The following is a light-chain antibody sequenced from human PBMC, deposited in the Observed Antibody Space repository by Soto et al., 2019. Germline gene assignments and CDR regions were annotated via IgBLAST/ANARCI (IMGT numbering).Light chain of an antibody. CDR2: DAS. V-gene: IGKV3D-20*02. CDR3: QQRSNLPPT. Sequence: ENVLTQSPVTLSVSPGERATLSCRAGQSVSSNYLAWYQQKPGQAPRLLIYDASNRATGIPDRFSGGGSGTDFTLTISSLEPEDFAVYYCQQRSNLPPTFGQGTRLEIK. J-gene: IGKJ5*01. CDR1: QSVSSNY.